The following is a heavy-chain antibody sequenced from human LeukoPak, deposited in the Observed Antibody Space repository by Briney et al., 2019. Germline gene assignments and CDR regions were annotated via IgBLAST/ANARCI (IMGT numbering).Heavy chain of an antibody. CDR1: GLTFSVYS. CDR2: ISSSSSTI. V-gene: IGHV3-48*04. Sequence: GGSLRLSCAASGLTFSVYSMNWVRQAPGKGLEWVSYISSSSSTIYYADSVKGRFTISRDNAKNSLYLQMNSLRAEDTAVYYCASAVGVTGDDAFDIWGQGTMVTVSS. D-gene: IGHD1-26*01. CDR3: ASAVGVTGDDAFDI. J-gene: IGHJ3*02.